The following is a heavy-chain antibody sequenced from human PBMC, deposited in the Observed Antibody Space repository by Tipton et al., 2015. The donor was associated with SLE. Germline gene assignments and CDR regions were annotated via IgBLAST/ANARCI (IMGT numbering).Heavy chain of an antibody. CDR3: ARGGPGAFDI. CDR1: GGSVTSRSYY. V-gene: IGHV4-39*07. J-gene: IGHJ3*02. Sequence: GLVKPSETLSLTCTVSGGSVTSRSYYWGWIRQPPGKGLEWIGSIYYSGSTYYNPSLKSRVTISVDTSKNQFSLKLSSVTAADTAVYYCARGGPGAFDIWGQGTMVTVSS. CDR2: IYYSGST.